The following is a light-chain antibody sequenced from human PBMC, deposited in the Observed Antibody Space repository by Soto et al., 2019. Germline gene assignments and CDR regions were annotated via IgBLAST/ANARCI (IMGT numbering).Light chain of an antibody. Sequence: QPVLTQSPSASASLGASVKLTCTLSSGHSNYAIAWHQQQSEKGPRYLMKLNSDGSHSKGDGIPDRFSGSSSGAERYLTISSLQYDDEADYYFHTWGSGIVVFVGGTKLTVL. CDR1: SGHSNYA. J-gene: IGLJ2*01. CDR2: LNSDGSH. V-gene: IGLV4-69*01. CDR3: HTWGSGIVV.